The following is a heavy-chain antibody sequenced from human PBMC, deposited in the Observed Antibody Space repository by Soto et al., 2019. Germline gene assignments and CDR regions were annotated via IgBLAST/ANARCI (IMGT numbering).Heavy chain of an antibody. Sequence: PGGSLRLSCAASGFTFSSYAMHWVRQAPGKGLEWVAVISYDGSNKYYADSVKGRFTISRDNSKNTLYLQMNSLRAEDTAVYYCARAPITMIVVARHLDYWGQGTLVTVSS. J-gene: IGHJ4*02. CDR2: ISYDGSNK. CDR1: GFTFSSYA. CDR3: ARAPITMIVVARHLDY. D-gene: IGHD3-22*01. V-gene: IGHV3-30-3*01.